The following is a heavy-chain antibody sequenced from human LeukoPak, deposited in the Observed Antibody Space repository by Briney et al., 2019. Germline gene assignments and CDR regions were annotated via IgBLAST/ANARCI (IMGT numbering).Heavy chain of an antibody. D-gene: IGHD6-19*01. CDR2: ISGSGGST. J-gene: IGHJ1*01. CDR1: GFTFSSYA. CDR3: AKDSPTALAGGFGYFQH. V-gene: IGHV3-23*01. Sequence: GGSLRLSCAASGFTFSSYAMSWVRQAPGKGLEWVSAISGSGGSTYYADSVKGRFTISRDNSKNTLYLQMNSLRAEDTAVYYCAKDSPTALAGGFGYFQHWGQGTLVTVSS.